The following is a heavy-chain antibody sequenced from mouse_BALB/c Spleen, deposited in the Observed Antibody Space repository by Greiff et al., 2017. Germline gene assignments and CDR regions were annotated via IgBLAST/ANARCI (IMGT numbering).Heavy chain of an antibody. CDR2: ISYSGST. J-gene: IGHJ4*01. CDR1: GYSITSDYA. Sequence: EVQLVESGPGLVKPSQSLSLTCTVTGYSITSDYAWNWIRQFPGNKLEWMGYISYSGSTSYNPSLKSRISITRDTSKNQFFLQLNSVTTEDTATYYCARYGGSYAMDYWGQGTSVTVSS. D-gene: IGHD1-1*01. CDR3: ARYGGSYAMDY. V-gene: IGHV3-2*02.